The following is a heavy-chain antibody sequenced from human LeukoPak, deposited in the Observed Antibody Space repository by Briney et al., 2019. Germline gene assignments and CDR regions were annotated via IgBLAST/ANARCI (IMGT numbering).Heavy chain of an antibody. CDR2: ISAYNGNT. V-gene: IGHV1-18*01. CDR3: ARDKFREWGGGNFDY. Sequence: ASVRLSCKASGYTFSSYSISWVRQAPGQGLEWMGWISAYNGNTNYAQKLQGRVTMTTDTSTSTAYMELRSLRSDDTAVYYCARDKFREWGGGNFDYWGQGTLVTVSS. D-gene: IGHD3-16*01. J-gene: IGHJ4*02. CDR1: GYTFSSYS.